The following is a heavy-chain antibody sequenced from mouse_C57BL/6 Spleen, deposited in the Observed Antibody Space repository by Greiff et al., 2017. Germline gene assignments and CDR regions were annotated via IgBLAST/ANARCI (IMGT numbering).Heavy chain of an antibody. Sequence: EVKLVESGGGLVKPGGSLKLSCAASGFTFSDYGMHWVRQAPEKGLEWVAYISSGSSTIYYAATVKGRFTISRDNAKNTLFLQMTSLRSEDTAMYYCARGYGNYVGYYAMDYWGQGTSVTVSS. V-gene: IGHV5-17*01. CDR2: ISSGSSTI. J-gene: IGHJ4*01. D-gene: IGHD2-1*01. CDR3: ARGYGNYVGYYAMDY. CDR1: GFTFSDYG.